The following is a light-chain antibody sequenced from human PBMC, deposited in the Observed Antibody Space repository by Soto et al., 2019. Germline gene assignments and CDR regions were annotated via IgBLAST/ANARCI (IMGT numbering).Light chain of an antibody. CDR1: SSDVGGYNY. Sequence: QSALTQPASVSGSPGQSITISCTGTSSDVGGYNYVSWYQQHPGKAPKLMIYDVSNRPSGVSNRFSGSKSGNTASLTISGLQGEEEADYYCSSYTSSSTRVVFRGGTKVTVL. CDR2: DVS. J-gene: IGLJ2*01. CDR3: SSYTSSSTRVV. V-gene: IGLV2-14*01.